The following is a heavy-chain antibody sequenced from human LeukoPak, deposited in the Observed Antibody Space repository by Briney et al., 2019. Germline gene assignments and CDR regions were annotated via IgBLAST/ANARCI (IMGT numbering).Heavy chain of an antibody. Sequence: GGSLRLSCAASGFTFSDYYISWIRQAPGKGLEWVSDISSSGDITSYADSVKGRFTISRDNAKKSLHLQMNSLRAGDSAVYYCARETVAGTFDYWGQGTQVTVSS. CDR3: ARETVAGTFDY. D-gene: IGHD6-19*01. CDR2: ISSSGDIT. V-gene: IGHV3-11*01. CDR1: GFTFSDYY. J-gene: IGHJ4*02.